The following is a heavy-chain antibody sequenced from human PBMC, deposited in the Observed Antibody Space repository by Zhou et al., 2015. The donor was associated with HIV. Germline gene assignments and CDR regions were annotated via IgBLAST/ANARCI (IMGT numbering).Heavy chain of an antibody. V-gene: IGHV3-9*01. CDR2: ISWNSGSI. Sequence: EVQLVESGGDLVQPGRSLRLSCAASGFTFDDHAMHWVRQAPGKGLEWVSGISWNSGSIGYADSVKGRFTISRDNSKNTLYLQMNSLRAEDTAVYYCARDLSRQGNAFDIWGQGTMVTVSS. CDR1: GFTFDDHA. J-gene: IGHJ3*02. CDR3: ARDLSRQGNAFDI.